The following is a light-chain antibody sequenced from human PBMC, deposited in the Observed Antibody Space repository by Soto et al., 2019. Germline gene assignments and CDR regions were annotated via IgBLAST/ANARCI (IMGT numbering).Light chain of an antibody. CDR2: DAS. CDR3: QRRTNWSWT. J-gene: IGKJ1*01. Sequence: EIVLTQSPATLSLSPGERATLSCRASQNVRFYLAWYQQKPGQTPRLLIYDASKRASGIPARFSGSGSGTDFPLTISSLEPEDFAVYYCQRRTNWSWTFGRGTKVEVK. CDR1: QNVRFY. V-gene: IGKV3-11*01.